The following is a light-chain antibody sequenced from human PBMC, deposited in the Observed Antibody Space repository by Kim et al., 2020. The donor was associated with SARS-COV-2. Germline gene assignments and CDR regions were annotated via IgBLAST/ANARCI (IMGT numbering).Light chain of an antibody. CDR1: QSLLHSNGYNY. CDR3: MQALQTPST. Sequence: DIVMTQPPLSLPVTPGEPASISCRSSQSLLHSNGYNYLDWYLQKPGQSPQLLIYLGSNRASGVPDRFSGSGSGTDFTLKISRVEAEDVGVYYCMQALQTPSTFGQGTKLEI. CDR2: LGS. V-gene: IGKV2-28*01. J-gene: IGKJ2*02.